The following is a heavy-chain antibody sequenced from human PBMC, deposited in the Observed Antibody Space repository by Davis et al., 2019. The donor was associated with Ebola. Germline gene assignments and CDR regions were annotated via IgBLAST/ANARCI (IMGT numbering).Heavy chain of an antibody. CDR1: GFTFSSYG. D-gene: IGHD3-22*01. CDR2: ISYDGSNK. Sequence: GESLKISCAASGFTFSSYGMHWVRQAPGKGLEWVAVISYDGSNKYYADSVKGRFTISRDNSKNTLYLQMNSLRAEDTAVYYCAKDQGDSSGYYYDIYYYYYGMDVWGQGTTVTVSS. J-gene: IGHJ6*02. V-gene: IGHV3-30*18. CDR3: AKDQGDSSGYYYDIYYYYYGMDV.